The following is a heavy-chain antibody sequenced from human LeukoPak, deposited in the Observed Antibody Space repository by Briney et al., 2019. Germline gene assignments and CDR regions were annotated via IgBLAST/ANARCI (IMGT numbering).Heavy chain of an antibody. Sequence: GGSLRLSCAASGFTFSSYAMSWVRQAPGKGLEWVSAISGSGGSTYYADSVKGRFTISRDNSKNTLYLQMNSLRAEDTAVYYCAKVGRSIVVVVAATHAFDIWGQGTMVTVSS. CDR1: GFTFSSYA. CDR3: AKVGRSIVVVVAATHAFDI. CDR2: ISGSGGST. V-gene: IGHV3-23*01. D-gene: IGHD2-15*01. J-gene: IGHJ3*02.